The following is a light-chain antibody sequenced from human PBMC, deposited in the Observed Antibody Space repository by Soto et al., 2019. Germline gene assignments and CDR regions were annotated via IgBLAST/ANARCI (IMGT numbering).Light chain of an antibody. CDR2: AAS. V-gene: IGKV3-20*01. CDR3: QYHGSSPIT. CDR1: QSVSNSY. Sequence: EIVLTQSPGTLSFSPGERATLSCRASQSVSNSYLAWYQQKPGQAPRLLIFAASSRASGIPDRFSGSGSGTDFTLTISRLEPEDFALFYCQYHGSSPITFGQGTRLE. J-gene: IGKJ5*01.